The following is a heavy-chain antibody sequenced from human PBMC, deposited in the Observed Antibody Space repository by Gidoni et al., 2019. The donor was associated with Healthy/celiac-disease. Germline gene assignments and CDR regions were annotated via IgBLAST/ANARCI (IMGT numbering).Heavy chain of an antibody. V-gene: IGHV4-4*07. CDR3: ARSFRDPGAVYYYYYMDV. CDR1: GGSISSYY. Sequence: QVQLQESCPGLVKPSETLSLTCTVSGGSISSYYWSWIRQPAGKGLEWIGRIYTSGSTNYNPSLKSRVTMSVDTSKNQFSLKLSSVTAADTAVYYCARSFRDPGAVYYYYYMDVWGKGTTVTVSS. J-gene: IGHJ6*03. CDR2: IYTSGST.